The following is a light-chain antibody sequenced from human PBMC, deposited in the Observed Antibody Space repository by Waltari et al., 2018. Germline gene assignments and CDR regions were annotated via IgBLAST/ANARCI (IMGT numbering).Light chain of an antibody. V-gene: IGKV1-5*03. CDR1: QNIGPW. J-gene: IGKJ2*01. Sequence: DIQMTQSPSTVSASVGDRVTITCRTSQNIGPWLAWYQQKPGGAPNLLIYRASSLQSGVPSRFSGSGSGTEFTLTITSLQPDDIATYYCQQYESSSPYTFGPGTKLEI. CDR3: QQYESSSPYT. CDR2: RAS.